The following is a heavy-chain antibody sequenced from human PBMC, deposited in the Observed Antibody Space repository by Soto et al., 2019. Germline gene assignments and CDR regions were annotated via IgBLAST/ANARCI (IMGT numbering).Heavy chain of an antibody. D-gene: IGHD5-18*01. CDR3: ARDRRGGDTAMVNIRYYYYGMDV. Sequence: AASVKVSCKASGGTFSSYAISWVRQAPGQGLEWMGGIIPIFGTANYAQKFQGRVTITADESTSTAYMELSSLRSEDTAVYYCARDRRGGDTAMVNIRYYYYGMDVWGQGTTVTVSS. CDR2: IIPIFGTA. J-gene: IGHJ6*02. V-gene: IGHV1-69*13. CDR1: GGTFSSYA.